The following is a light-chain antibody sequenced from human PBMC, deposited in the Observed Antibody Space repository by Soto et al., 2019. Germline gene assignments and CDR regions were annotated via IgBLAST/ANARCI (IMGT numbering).Light chain of an antibody. CDR2: DSS. Sequence: DIVMTQPPATLSVSPGEGATLSCRASQSVSSNLAWYQQKPGQAPRLLIYDSSTRATGIPARFSGRGSGTEFTLTISSLQSEDFAVYYCQQYHNWPLAFGQGTKVEIK. J-gene: IGKJ1*01. CDR3: QQYHNWPLA. CDR1: QSVSSN. V-gene: IGKV3-15*01.